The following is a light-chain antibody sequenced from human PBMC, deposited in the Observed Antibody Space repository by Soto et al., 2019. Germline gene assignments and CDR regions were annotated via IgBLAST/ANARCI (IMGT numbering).Light chain of an antibody. V-gene: IGKV1-39*01. CDR3: QQSYSTPYT. CDR2: STS. J-gene: IGKJ2*01. Sequence: DIQMTQSPSSLSASVGDRVTITCRASQTISSHLNWYQQRPGEAPNLLIYSTSALQTGVPSRFSGKGSGTDFTLTISSLQPEDSATYYCQQSYSTPYTFGQGTKLEIK. CDR1: QTISSH.